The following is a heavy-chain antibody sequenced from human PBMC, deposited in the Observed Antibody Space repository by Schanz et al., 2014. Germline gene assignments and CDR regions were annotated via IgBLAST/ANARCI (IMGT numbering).Heavy chain of an antibody. Sequence: LVESGGGVVQPGRSLRLSCAASGFTFSSYGIHWVRQAPGKGLEWVAVISYDGSHKDYADSVKGRFTISRDNSKNTLYLQMNSLRAEDTAIYYCARDRQQLVGRIGYYYGMDVWGQGTTVTVSS. D-gene: IGHD6-13*01. CDR3: ARDRQQLVGRIGYYYGMDV. V-gene: IGHV3-30*19. J-gene: IGHJ6*02. CDR2: ISYDGSHK. CDR1: GFTFSSYG.